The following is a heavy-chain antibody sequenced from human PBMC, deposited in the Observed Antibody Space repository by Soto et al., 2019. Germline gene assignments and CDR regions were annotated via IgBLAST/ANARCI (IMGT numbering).Heavy chain of an antibody. Sequence: SETLSLTCAVSGDTISSSYWWSWVRLSPVKGLEWIGEIYHSGSANYNPSFKGRVFMSVDKSKNHFSLRLTSVTAADTAVFYCGRLTPVSVLDLWGHGTQVTVSS. CDR2: IYHSGSA. CDR3: GRLTPVSVLDL. CDR1: GDTISSSYW. V-gene: IGHV4-4*02. D-gene: IGHD2-2*01. J-gene: IGHJ4*01.